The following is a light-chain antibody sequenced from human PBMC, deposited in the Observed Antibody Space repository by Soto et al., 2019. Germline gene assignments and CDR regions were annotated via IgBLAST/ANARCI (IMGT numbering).Light chain of an antibody. V-gene: IGKV1-5*03. CDR2: KVS. CDR1: QSVNNW. J-gene: IGKJ1*01. Sequence: DLQMTQSPSTLSASVGDRVTIICRASQSVNNWLAWYQQKPGKVPNLLISKVSTLEGGVPARFSGSGSGTEFTLTISSLQPDDNGTYYCQQYSFYPRTFGQGTKVEIK. CDR3: QQYSFYPRT.